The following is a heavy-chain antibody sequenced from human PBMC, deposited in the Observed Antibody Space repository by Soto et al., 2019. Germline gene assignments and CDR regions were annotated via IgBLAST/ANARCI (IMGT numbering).Heavy chain of an antibody. J-gene: IGHJ4*02. D-gene: IGHD3-10*01. CDR3: ARDRDDYGSGNYYNRIAF. Sequence: QVQLVQSGAEVKKPGSSVKVSCKASGGIFSTYAISWLRQAPGQGLEWMGGIIPIFGTPNYAQRFQGRVTIAADESTSTAYRELSRLRSEDTAVYYCARDRDDYGSGNYYNRIAFWGQGTLVTVSS. V-gene: IGHV1-69*01. CDR2: IIPIFGTP. CDR1: GGIFSTYA.